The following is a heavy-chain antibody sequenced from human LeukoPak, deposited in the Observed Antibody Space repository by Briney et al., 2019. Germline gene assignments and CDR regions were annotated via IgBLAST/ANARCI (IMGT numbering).Heavy chain of an antibody. Sequence: GGSLRLSCPPSGFTFSSYWMSWVSLAPGKGLEWVANIKEDGSEKYYVASVKGRFSISRDNAKNSLYLQMNSLRAEDTAVYYCASGRQLGYWGRGALVTVSS. V-gene: IGHV3-7*01. CDR1: GFTFSSYW. CDR2: IKEDGSEK. J-gene: IGHJ4*02. D-gene: IGHD3-16*01. CDR3: ASGRQLGY.